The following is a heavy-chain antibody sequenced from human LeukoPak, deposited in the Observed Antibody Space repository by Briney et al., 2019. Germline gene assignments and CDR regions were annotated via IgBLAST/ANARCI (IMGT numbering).Heavy chain of an antibody. CDR1: GFTVSSNY. D-gene: IGHD3-22*01. Sequence: GGSLRLSCAASGFTVSSNYMSWVRQAPGKGLEWVSVIYSGGSTYYADSVKGRFTISRDNSKNTLYLQMNNLRAEDTAVYYCARDKVYYYDSSGYSYYWYFDLWGRGTLVTVSS. CDR3: ARDKVYYYDSSGYSYYWYFDL. CDR2: IYSGGST. J-gene: IGHJ2*01. V-gene: IGHV3-66*01.